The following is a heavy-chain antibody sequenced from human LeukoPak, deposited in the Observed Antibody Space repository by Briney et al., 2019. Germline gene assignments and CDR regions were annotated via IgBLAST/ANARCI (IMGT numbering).Heavy chain of an antibody. V-gene: IGHV4-4*07. CDR3: ARVGEYYDFWSGYYYYYMDV. CDR2: IYTSGST. CDR1: GGSISSYY. J-gene: IGHJ6*03. D-gene: IGHD3-3*01. Sequence: PSETLSLTCTVSGGSISSYYWSWIRQPAGNGLEWIGRIYTSGSTNYNTSLKSRVTMSGDTSKNQFSLKLSSVTAADTAVYYCARVGEYYDFWSGYYYYYMDVWGKGTTVTVSS.